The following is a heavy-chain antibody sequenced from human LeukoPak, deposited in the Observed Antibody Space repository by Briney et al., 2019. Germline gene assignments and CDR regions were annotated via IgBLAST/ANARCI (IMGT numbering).Heavy chain of an antibody. V-gene: IGHV4-4*07. CDR1: GGSISNY. CDR2: IDTSGNT. Sequence: PSETLSLTCTVSGGSISNYWSWIRQPAGKGLEWIGRIDTSGNTNYKPSLKSRVTMSVDTSKKQFSLKLSSVTAADTAVYYCARVGYDGSGYYLHDYWGQGTLVTVSS. CDR3: ARVGYDGSGYYLHDY. J-gene: IGHJ4*02. D-gene: IGHD3-22*01.